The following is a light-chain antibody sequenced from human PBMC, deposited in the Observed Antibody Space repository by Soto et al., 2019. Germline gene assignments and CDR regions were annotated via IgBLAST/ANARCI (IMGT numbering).Light chain of an antibody. CDR1: SGDVGAYNY. CDR2: DVS. Sequence: QSALTQPAFVSGSPGQSITISCTGTSGDVGAYNYVSWYQHHPGKAPKLMIYDVSNRPSGVSNRFSGSKSGNTASLTISGLQAEDEAEYYCSSYTGSSSLVIFGGGTKLTVL. V-gene: IGLV2-14*03. J-gene: IGLJ2*01. CDR3: SSYTGSSSLVI.